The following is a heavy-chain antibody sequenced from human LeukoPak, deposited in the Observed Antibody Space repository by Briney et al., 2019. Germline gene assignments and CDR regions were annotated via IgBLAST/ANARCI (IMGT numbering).Heavy chain of an antibody. CDR2: IYHSGST. D-gene: IGHD5-24*01. J-gene: IGHJ5*02. CDR1: GYSISSGYY. CDR3: ARGRDYRDGYNS. V-gene: IGHV4-38-2*02. Sequence: SETLSLTCTVSGYSISSGYYWGWIRPPPGKGLEWIGSIYHSGSTYYNPSLKSRVTISVDTSKNQFSLKLSSVTAADTAVYYCARGRDYRDGYNSWGQGTLVTVSS.